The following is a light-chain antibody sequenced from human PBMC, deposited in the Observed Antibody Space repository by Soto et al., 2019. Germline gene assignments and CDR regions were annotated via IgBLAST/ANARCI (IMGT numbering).Light chain of an antibody. CDR2: GAS. CDR3: QQYGSLSWT. V-gene: IGKV3-20*01. Sequence: EIVLTQSPGTLSLSPGERATLSCRASQSVSSSYLAWCQQKPGQAPRLLIYGASSRATGIPDRFSGSGSGTDFTLTISRLEPEDFAVYYCQQYGSLSWTFGQGTKVDIK. J-gene: IGKJ1*01. CDR1: QSVSSSY.